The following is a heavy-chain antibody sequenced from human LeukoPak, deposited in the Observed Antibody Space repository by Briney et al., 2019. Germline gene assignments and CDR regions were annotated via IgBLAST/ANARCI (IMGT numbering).Heavy chain of an antibody. J-gene: IGHJ4*02. V-gene: IGHV1-2*02. CDR2: INPKNGGT. D-gene: IGHD4-23*01. CDR3: ARDGYGGNSFDY. Sequence: ASVTVSCTASGYTFPGHHIHWVRQAPGQGLEWMGWINPKNGGTNYAQKFQGRVTMTRDTSINTAFMELSRLNSDDTAVYFCARDGYGGNSFDYWGQGALVTVSS. CDR1: GYTFPGHH.